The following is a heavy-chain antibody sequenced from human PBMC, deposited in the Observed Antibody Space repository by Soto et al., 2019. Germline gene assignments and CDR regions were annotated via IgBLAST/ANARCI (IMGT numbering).Heavy chain of an antibody. Sequence: GGSLRLSCAASGFTFSNYVIHWVRQAPGQGLEWVALISHDGNNKQYGDSVTGRFTISRDNSKNTLSLQMDTLRAEDTAVYYCAREDESSGYAGTFHHWGQGTPVTVSS. V-gene: IGHV3-30-3*01. D-gene: IGHD3-22*01. CDR1: GFTFSNYV. CDR3: AREDESSGYAGTFHH. J-gene: IGHJ1*01. CDR2: ISHDGNNK.